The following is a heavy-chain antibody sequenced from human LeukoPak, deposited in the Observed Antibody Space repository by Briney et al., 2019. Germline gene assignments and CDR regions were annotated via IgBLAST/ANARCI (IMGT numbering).Heavy chain of an antibody. Sequence: SETLSLTCAVYGGSFSGHYWSWIRQSPGKELEWIGEINHSGSTNYNPSLKSRVTISVDTSKNQFSLKLSSVTAADTAVYYCARGQGIAAAGTLDYWGQGTLVTVSS. CDR1: GGSFSGHY. D-gene: IGHD6-13*01. V-gene: IGHV4-34*01. CDR3: ARGQGIAAAGTLDY. CDR2: INHSGST. J-gene: IGHJ4*02.